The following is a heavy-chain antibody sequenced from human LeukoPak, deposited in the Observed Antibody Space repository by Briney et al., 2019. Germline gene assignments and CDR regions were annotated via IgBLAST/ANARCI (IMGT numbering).Heavy chain of an antibody. Sequence: PSETLSLTCTVSGGSISTYYWTWIRQPPGKGLEWIGYVYYTGSTNYNPSLKSRVTISVDTSKNQFSLKLGSVTAADTAVYYCAREYTIFGVVNPGYYMDVWGKGTTVTVSS. CDR3: AREYTIFGVVNPGYYMDV. D-gene: IGHD3-3*01. CDR1: GGSISTYY. J-gene: IGHJ6*03. CDR2: VYYTGST. V-gene: IGHV4-59*01.